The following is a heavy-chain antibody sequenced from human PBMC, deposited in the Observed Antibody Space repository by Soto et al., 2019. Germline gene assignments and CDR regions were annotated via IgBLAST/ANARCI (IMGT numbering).Heavy chain of an antibody. J-gene: IGHJ6*02. CDR2: ISSSGGII. V-gene: IGHV3-48*03. CDR1: GLTFSNYD. CDR3: AKASTTVTTRDYYYGMDV. D-gene: IGHD4-4*01. Sequence: GGSLRLSCAASGLTFSNYDINWVRQAPGKGPEWISHISSSGGIIYYADSVKGRFTISRDNSKNTLYLQMNSLRAEDTAVYYCAKASTTVTTRDYYYGMDVWGQGTTVTVSS.